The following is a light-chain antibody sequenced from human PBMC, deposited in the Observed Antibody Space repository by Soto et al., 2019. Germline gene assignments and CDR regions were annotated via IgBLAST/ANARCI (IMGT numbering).Light chain of an antibody. CDR1: SSNIGSNY. CDR2: SDN. J-gene: IGLJ2*01. V-gene: IGLV1-47*02. Sequence: QAVVTQPPSASGTPGQRVTISCSGSSSNIGSNYVYWYQQLPETAPKLLIYSDNQRPSGVPDRFSGSKSGTSASLAISGLRSEDEADYYCATWDDSLSGPVFGGGTKLTVL. CDR3: ATWDDSLSGPV.